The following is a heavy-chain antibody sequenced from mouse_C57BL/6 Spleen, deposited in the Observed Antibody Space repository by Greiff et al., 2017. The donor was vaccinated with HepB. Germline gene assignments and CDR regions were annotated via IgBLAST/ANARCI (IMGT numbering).Heavy chain of an antibody. Sequence: EVKLMESGGGLVQPGGSLKLSCAASGFTFSDYYMYWVRQTPEKRLEWVAYISNGGGSTYYPDTVKGRFTISRDNAKNTLYLQMSRLKSEDTAMYYCARRPPYYYGSSYGYAMDYWGQGTSVTVSS. V-gene: IGHV5-12*01. CDR3: ARRPPYYYGSSYGYAMDY. J-gene: IGHJ4*01. CDR2: ISNGGGST. D-gene: IGHD1-1*01. CDR1: GFTFSDYY.